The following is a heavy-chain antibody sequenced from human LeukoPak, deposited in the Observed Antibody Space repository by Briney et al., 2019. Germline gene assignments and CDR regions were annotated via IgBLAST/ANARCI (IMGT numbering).Heavy chain of an antibody. Sequence: GGSLRLSCAASGFTFADYAMHWVRQAPGKGLEWVSTITWNGGDMGYADSVKGRFTVSRDNAKNSLYLQMNSLRAEDTAIYYCLRSMAVWGQGTAVTVSS. CDR3: LRSMAV. CDR1: GFTFADYA. J-gene: IGHJ6*02. V-gene: IGHV3-9*01. CDR2: ITWNGGDM.